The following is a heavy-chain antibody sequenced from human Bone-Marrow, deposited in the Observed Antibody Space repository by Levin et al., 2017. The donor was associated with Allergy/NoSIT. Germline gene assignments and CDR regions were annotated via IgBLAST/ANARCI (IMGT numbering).Heavy chain of an antibody. CDR2: IYDNGVT. Sequence: MSSETLSLTCAVSGDSLSSFYWSWIRQSPGKGLEWLGYIYDNGVTKYNPSLKSRVTMSVDTPKNQFSLKLTSVTPADTAMYFCASSFPNFYDSNGYYLESFQSWGQGTLVSVAS. V-gene: IGHV4-59*01. CDR1: GDSLSSFY. J-gene: IGHJ1*01. D-gene: IGHD3-22*01. CDR3: ASSFPNFYDSNGYYLESFQS.